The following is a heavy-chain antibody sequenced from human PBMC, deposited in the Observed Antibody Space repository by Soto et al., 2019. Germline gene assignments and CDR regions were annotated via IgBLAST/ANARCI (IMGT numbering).Heavy chain of an antibody. CDR1: CGSISSGDYY. Sequence: SETLSLTCTFSCGSISSGDYYWSWIRQHPGKGLEWIGYIYYSGSTYYNPSLESRVNISVDTSNNQFSLKLSSVTAAATAVYYCARGSFSSSSSWFDPWGQGTLVTVSS. CDR3: ARGSFSSSSSWFDP. V-gene: IGHV4-31*03. CDR2: IYYSGST. J-gene: IGHJ5*02. D-gene: IGHD6-6*01.